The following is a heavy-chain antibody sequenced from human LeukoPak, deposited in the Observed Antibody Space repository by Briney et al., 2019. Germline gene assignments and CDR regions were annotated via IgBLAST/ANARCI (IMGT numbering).Heavy chain of an antibody. V-gene: IGHV4-4*02. D-gene: IGHD6-25*01. CDR1: GGSVSSPNW. CDR2: YHLYGRT. CDR3: AREGGFYRPLDC. J-gene: IGHJ4*02. Sequence: SETLSLTCGVSGGSVSSPNWWNWIRQPPGTGLELIGEYHLYGRTNFNPSLKPIHTMSVERPENTVSPKLQPVSPAHSPVFHCAREGGFYRPLDCSGQGTLVTVSS.